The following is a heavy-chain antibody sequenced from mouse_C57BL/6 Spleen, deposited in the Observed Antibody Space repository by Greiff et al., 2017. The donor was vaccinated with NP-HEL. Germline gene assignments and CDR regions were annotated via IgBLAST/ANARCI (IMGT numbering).Heavy chain of an antibody. CDR3: ARHEDRYGSSYNFDY. CDR2: VYPGSGSI. V-gene: IGHV1-62-2*01. J-gene: IGHJ2*01. Sequence: QVQLQQSGAELVKPGASVKLSCKASGYTFTEYTIHWVKQRSGQGLEWIGWVYPGSGSIKYNEKFKDKATLTADNSSSTVYMALSRLTSEDSAVYFCARHEDRYGSSYNFDYWGQGTTLTVSS. D-gene: IGHD1-1*01. CDR1: GYTFTEYT.